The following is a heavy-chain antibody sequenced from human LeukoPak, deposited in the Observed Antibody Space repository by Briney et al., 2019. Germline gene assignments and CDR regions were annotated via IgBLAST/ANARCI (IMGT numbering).Heavy chain of an antibody. CDR1: GFTFSSYA. J-gene: IGHJ4*02. Sequence: GGSLRLSCAASGFTFSSYAMSWVRRAPGKGLEWVSAISGSGGSTYYADSVKGRFTISRDNSKNTLYLQMNSLRAEDTAVYYCAKGSWIQLWLIDYWGQGTLVTVSS. CDR3: AKGSWIQLWLIDY. V-gene: IGHV3-23*01. D-gene: IGHD5-18*01. CDR2: ISGSGGST.